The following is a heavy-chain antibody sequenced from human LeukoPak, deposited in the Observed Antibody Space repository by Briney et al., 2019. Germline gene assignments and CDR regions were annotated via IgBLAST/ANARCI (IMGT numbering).Heavy chain of an antibody. D-gene: IGHD6-19*01. Sequence: KPGRSLRLSCAASGFTFSSYSMNWVRQAPGKGLEWVSSISSSSSYIYYADSVKGRFTISRDNAKNSLYLQMNSLRAEDTAVYYCAREEQWLVQPTPWGQGTLVTVSS. V-gene: IGHV3-21*01. CDR3: AREEQWLVQPTP. CDR1: GFTFSSYS. J-gene: IGHJ5*02. CDR2: ISSSSSYI.